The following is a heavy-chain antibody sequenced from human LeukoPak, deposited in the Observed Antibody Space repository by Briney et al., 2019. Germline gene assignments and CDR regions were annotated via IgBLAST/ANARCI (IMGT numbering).Heavy chain of an antibody. J-gene: IGHJ4*02. CDR2: INHSGST. CDR1: GGSFSGYY. Sequence: SQTLSLTCAVYGGSFSGYYWSWIRQHPGKGLEWIGEINHSGSTNYNPSLKSRVTISVDTSKNQFSLKLSSVTAADTAVYYCARIIPGSSWYYSDYWGQGTLVTVSS. D-gene: IGHD6-13*01. V-gene: IGHV4-34*01. CDR3: ARIIPGSSWYYSDY.